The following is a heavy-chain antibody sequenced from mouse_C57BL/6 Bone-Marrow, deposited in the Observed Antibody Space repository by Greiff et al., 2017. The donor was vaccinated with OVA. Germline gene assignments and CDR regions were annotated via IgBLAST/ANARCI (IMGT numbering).Heavy chain of an antibody. CDR3: ARGLLTGTYDY. J-gene: IGHJ2*01. V-gene: IGHV1-81*01. CDR2: IYPRSGNT. D-gene: IGHD4-1*01. CDR1: GYTFTSYG. Sequence: VKLKESGAELARPGASVKLSCKASGYTFTSYGISWVKQRTGQGLEWIGEIYPRSGNTYYNEKFKGKATLTADKSSSTAYMELRSLTSEDSAVYFCARGLLTGTYDYWGQGTTLTVSS.